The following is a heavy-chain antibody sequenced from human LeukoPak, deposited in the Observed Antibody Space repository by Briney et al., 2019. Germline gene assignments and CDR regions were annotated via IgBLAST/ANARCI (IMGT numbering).Heavy chain of an antibody. Sequence: SETLSLTCTVSGGSISSSSYYWGWIRQPPGKGLEWIGSIYYNGGNTYYNPSLESRVTISVDTSKNQFSLKLSSVTAADTAVYYCANPRPSWFIYFDSGGQGPLVTVP. CDR1: GGSISSSSYY. CDR3: ANPRPSWFIYFDS. D-gene: IGHD6-13*01. V-gene: IGHV4-39*01. CDR2: IYYNGGNT. J-gene: IGHJ4*02.